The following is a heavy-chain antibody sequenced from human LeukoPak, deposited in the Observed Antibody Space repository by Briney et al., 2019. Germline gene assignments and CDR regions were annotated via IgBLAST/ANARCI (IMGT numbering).Heavy chain of an antibody. V-gene: IGHV4-39*07. CDR2: IYYSGST. Sequence: SETLSLTCTVSGGSISSSSYYWGWIRQPPGKGLEWIGSIYYSGSTYYNPSLKSRVTISVDTSKNQFSLKLSSVTAADTAVYYCARGPYCSSTSCYRDYYYYMDVWGKGTTVTVSS. D-gene: IGHD2-2*02. J-gene: IGHJ6*03. CDR3: ARGPYCSSTSCYRDYYYYMDV. CDR1: GGSISSSSYY.